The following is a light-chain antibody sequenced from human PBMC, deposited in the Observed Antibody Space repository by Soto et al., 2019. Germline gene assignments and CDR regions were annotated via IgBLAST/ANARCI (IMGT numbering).Light chain of an antibody. J-gene: IGLJ2*01. CDR1: SSDVGGYNY. CDR2: EVS. Sequence: QSALTQPPSASESPGQSVTISCTGTSSDVGGYNYVSWYQQHPGKAPKVMIYEVSERPSGVPDRFSGSKSGNTASLTVSGLQAEDEADYYCSSYAGSNNLVFGGGTKLTVL. CDR3: SSYAGSNNLV. V-gene: IGLV2-8*01.